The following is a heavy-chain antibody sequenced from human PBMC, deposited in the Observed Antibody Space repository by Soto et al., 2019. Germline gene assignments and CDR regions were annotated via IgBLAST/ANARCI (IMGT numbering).Heavy chain of an antibody. D-gene: IGHD1-20*01. CDR1: GFTFTTSA. CDR2: IHIPGGRA. CDR3: GAHWYNS. J-gene: IGHJ4*02. Sequence: GGSLRLSCAASGFTFTTSAISWVRQAPGKGLEWISLIHIPGGRATYADSVRGRFTISIDNSENTVFLQMNSLRAEDTAIYYCGAHWYNSWGQETFVTVSS. V-gene: IGHV3-23*01.